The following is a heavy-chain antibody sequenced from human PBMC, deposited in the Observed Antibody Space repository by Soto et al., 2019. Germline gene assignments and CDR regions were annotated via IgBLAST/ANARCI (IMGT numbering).Heavy chain of an antibody. CDR3: ATLPTTATNYYYYYGMDV. Sequence: SETLSLTCAVYGGSFSGYYWSWIRQPPGKGLEWIGEINHSGSTNYNPSLKSRVTISVDTSKNQFSLKLSSVTAADTAVYYCATLPTTATNYYYYYGMDVWGQGTTVTVSS. D-gene: IGHD4-17*01. CDR2: INHSGST. CDR1: GGSFSGYY. J-gene: IGHJ6*02. V-gene: IGHV4-34*01.